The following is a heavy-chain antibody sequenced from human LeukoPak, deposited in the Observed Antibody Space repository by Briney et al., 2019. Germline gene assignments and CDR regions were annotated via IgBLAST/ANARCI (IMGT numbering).Heavy chain of an antibody. V-gene: IGHV5-51*01. CDR1: GYSFTSYW. Sequence: PGGSLRLSCKGSGYSFTSYWIGWVRQMPGKGLEWMGIIYPGDSDTKYSPSFQGQVTISADKSISTAYLQWSSLKASDTAMYNCARRHSGYDQWGQGTLVTVSS. D-gene: IGHD5-12*01. CDR2: IYPGDSDT. CDR3: ARRHSGYDQ. J-gene: IGHJ5*02.